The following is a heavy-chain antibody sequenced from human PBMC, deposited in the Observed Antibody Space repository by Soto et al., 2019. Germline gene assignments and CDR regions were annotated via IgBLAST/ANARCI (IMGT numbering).Heavy chain of an antibody. Sequence: KPSETLSLTGPVSGGSINNYYCSWIRQAAGKGLEWIGRIYSSGTTNYNPSLKSRVTMSVDMSKSQFSLTLRSVTAADTAVYYCVRDIGGSGWFAPWGQGTLVTVSS. D-gene: IGHD2-15*01. CDR3: VRDIGGSGWFAP. J-gene: IGHJ5*02. V-gene: IGHV4-4*07. CDR2: IYSSGTT. CDR1: GGSINNYY.